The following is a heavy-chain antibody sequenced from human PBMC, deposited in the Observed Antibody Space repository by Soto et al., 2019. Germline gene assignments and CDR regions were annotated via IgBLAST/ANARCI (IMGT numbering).Heavy chain of an antibody. Sequence: PGESLKISCKCSGYSFTSYWISWVRQMPGKGLEWMGRIDPSDSYTNYSPSFQGHVTISADKSISTAYLQWSSLKASDTAMYYCARSSQDYSSSAPSDYWGQGTLVTVSS. V-gene: IGHV5-10-1*01. J-gene: IGHJ4*02. CDR3: ARSSQDYSSSAPSDY. CDR1: GYSFTSYW. D-gene: IGHD6-6*01. CDR2: IDPSDSYT.